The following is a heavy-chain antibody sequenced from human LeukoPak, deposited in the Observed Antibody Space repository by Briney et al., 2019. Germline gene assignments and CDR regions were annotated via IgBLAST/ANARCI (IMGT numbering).Heavy chain of an antibody. CDR3: AREYSGRCIHAFES. CDR1: GFTFSNYG. D-gene: IGHD6-13*01. J-gene: IGHJ3*02. Sequence: GRSLRLSCAASGFTFSNYGMHWVRQAPGKGLEWVAFIQFDVSSEYYADSVKGRFTVSRDNSENTVYLQMNSLRAEDTALYYCAREYSGRCIHAFESWGQGTTVTVSS. CDR2: IQFDVSSE. V-gene: IGHV3-33*01.